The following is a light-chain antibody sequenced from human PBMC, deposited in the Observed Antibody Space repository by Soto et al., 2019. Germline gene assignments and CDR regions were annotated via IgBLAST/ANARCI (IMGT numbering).Light chain of an antibody. CDR3: LQHNTFPWT. CDR1: QGINDN. Sequence: DIQMTQSPSAMSASVGDRVTITCRASQGINDNLAWFQQKPGQVPKRLIYGAFSLQRGVPSRFSGSGSGTEFILTISSLQPEDFATYYCLQHNTFPWTFGQGTKVEIQ. J-gene: IGKJ1*01. CDR2: GAF. V-gene: IGKV1-17*03.